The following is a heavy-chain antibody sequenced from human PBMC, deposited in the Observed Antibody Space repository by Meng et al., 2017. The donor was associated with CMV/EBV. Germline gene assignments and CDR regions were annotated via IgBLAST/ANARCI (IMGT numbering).Heavy chain of an antibody. V-gene: IGHV3-30*02. CDR1: GFTFSSYG. CDR3: ANVAQSPGWALHHYYYGMDV. Sequence: GGSLRLSCAASGFTFSSYGMHWVRQAPGKGLEWVAFIRYDGSNKYYADSVKGRFTISRDNSKNTLYLQMNSLRAEDTAVYYCANVAQSPGWALHHYYYGMDVWGQGTTVTVSS. D-gene: IGHD1-26*01. CDR2: IRYDGSNK. J-gene: IGHJ6*02.